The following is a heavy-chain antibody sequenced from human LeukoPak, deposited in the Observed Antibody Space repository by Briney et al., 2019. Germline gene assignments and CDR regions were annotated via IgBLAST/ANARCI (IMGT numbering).Heavy chain of an antibody. Sequence: GGSPRLSCAASGFSFTNAWMSWVRQAPGKGLEWVGHIKSRTDGGTTDYAAPVKDRFTISRDDSKDTLYLQMNSLKTEDIAVYYCATEYYGAYNYWGQGTLVTVSS. CDR2: IKSRTDGGTT. CDR3: ATEYYGAYNY. V-gene: IGHV3-15*01. D-gene: IGHD4-17*01. J-gene: IGHJ4*02. CDR1: GFSFTNAW.